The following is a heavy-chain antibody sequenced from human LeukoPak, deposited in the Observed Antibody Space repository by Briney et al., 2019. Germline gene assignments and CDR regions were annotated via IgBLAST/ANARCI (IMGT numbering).Heavy chain of an antibody. V-gene: IGHV3-23*01. CDR2: ISGSGT. CDR3: AKDPNGDYIGAFDI. D-gene: IGHD4-17*01. CDR1: GFTFSSYT. Sequence: PGGSLRLSCAASGFTFSSYTMSWVRQAPRKGLEWVSSISGSGTQYAASVQSRFTISRDNSKNTLYLQMNSLRAEDTAVYYCAKDPNGDYIGAFDIWGQGTMVTVSS. J-gene: IGHJ3*02.